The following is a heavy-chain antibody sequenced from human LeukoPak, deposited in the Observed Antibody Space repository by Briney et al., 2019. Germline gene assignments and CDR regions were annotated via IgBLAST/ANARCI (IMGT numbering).Heavy chain of an antibody. Sequence: ASVKVSCKASGYTFTGHGISWVRQAPGRGLEWMGWISAYTGNTNYAQKLQGRVTMTTDTSTNTAYMELRSLRSDDTAVYYCARVLLYDSGDYWGQGTLVTVSS. CDR2: ISAYTGNT. CDR1: GYTFTGHG. J-gene: IGHJ4*02. CDR3: ARVLLYDSGDY. V-gene: IGHV1-18*01. D-gene: IGHD3-3*01.